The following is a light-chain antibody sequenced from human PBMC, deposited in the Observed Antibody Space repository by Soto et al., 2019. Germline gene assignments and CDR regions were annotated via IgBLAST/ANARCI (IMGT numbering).Light chain of an antibody. V-gene: IGKV1-39*01. Sequence: DIQMTQSPSSLSASVGDRVTITCRASQSISSYLNWYQQKPGKAPKLLIYAASSLQSGVPSRFSGSGSGTDLTLTISSLQHEDFATYYCHQSYSPPRTFGQGTKVEIK. CDR1: QSISSY. CDR3: HQSYSPPRT. J-gene: IGKJ1*01. CDR2: AAS.